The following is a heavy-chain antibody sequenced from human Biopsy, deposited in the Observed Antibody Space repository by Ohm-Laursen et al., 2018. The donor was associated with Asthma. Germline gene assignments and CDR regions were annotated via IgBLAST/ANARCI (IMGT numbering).Heavy chain of an antibody. J-gene: IGHJ6*02. V-gene: IGHV4-34*01. CDR2: TNERGVT. Sequence: GALSLTCDVYPGSFSGFFWTWIRQSPGKGLEWIGETNERGVTNNNPSLKSRVIISIDTYWNRVSLKLTSVTAADTAVYYCARGPELDVWGQGTTVTVSS. CDR3: ARGPELDV. CDR1: PGSFSGFF.